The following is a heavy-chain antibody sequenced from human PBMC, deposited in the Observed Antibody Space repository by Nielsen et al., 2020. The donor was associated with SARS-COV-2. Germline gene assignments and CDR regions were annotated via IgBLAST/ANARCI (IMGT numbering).Heavy chain of an antibody. CDR1: GGSISSGDYY. V-gene: IGHV4-30-4*01. CDR3: ARVGYCSGGSCYYGFDY. CDR2: IYYSGST. J-gene: IGHJ4*02. D-gene: IGHD2-15*01. Sequence: SETLSLTCTVSGGSISSGDYYWSWIRQPPGKGLEWIGYIYYSGSTYYNPSLKSRVTISVDTSKNQFSLKLSSVTAADTAVYYCARVGYCSGGSCYYGFDYWGQGTLVTVSS.